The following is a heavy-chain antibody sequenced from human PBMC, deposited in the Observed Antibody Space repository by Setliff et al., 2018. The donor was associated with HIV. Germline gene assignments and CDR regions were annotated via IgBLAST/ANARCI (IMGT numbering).Heavy chain of an antibody. CDR1: GYNFNSHG. Sequence: ASVKVSCKASGYNFNSHGITWVRQAPGRGLEWVGWSDYNGNTNYAQNFQGRVTMTTDTSTNTAYMDLRSLKSDDTAVYYCARDPTAPSITIFGVVGATYWFDPWGQGTQVT. J-gene: IGHJ5*02. V-gene: IGHV1-18*01. CDR2: SDYNGNT. CDR3: ARDPTAPSITIFGVVGATYWFDP. D-gene: IGHD3-3*01.